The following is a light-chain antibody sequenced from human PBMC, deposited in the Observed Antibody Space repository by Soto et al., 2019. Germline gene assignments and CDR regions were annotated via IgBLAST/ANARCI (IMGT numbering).Light chain of an antibody. Sequence: QAVVTQEPSLTVSPGGTVTLTCGSSTGVVTSGHYPYWFQQMPGQGPRTLIYDINRKHSWTPARFSGSLLGGKAALTLSGAQPEDEAEYYCLLTYRGSRVFGGGTKLTVL. CDR1: TGVVTSGHY. CDR2: DIN. V-gene: IGLV7-46*01. J-gene: IGLJ2*01. CDR3: LLTYRGSRV.